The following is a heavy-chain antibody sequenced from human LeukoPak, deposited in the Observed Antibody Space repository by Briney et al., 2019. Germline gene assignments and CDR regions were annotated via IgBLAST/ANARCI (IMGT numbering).Heavy chain of an antibody. V-gene: IGHV3-33*01. J-gene: IGHJ5*02. D-gene: IGHD2-15*01. Sequence: PAGSLTLTCTASGFTFSSSGMHWLRQAPGKGLEWMAVILYNGSNKYYAYSVKGRFTISRDNSKNTLYLQMYSLRVEDTAVYYCATVGGYCSGGSCYRGYSWFDPWGQGTLVTVSS. CDR1: GFTFSSSG. CDR2: ILYNGSNK. CDR3: ATVGGYCSGGSCYRGYSWFDP.